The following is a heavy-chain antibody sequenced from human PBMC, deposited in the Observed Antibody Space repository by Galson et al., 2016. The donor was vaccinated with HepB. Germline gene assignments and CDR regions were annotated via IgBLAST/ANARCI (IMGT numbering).Heavy chain of an antibody. CDR1: GYTFISYN. J-gene: IGHJ4*02. CDR3: ARQIRSGFDF. V-gene: IGHV1-18*01. Sequence: SVKVSCKASGYTFISYNINWVRQAPGQGLEWMGWISAYSGNKNYAQKIRGRVNMTTDTSKSTAYMELRNLRSDDTAVYYCARQIRSGFDFWGQGTLVTVSS. D-gene: IGHD3-16*01. CDR2: ISAYSGNK.